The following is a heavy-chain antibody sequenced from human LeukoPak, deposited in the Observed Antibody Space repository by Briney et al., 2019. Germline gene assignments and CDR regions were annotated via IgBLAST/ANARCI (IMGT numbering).Heavy chain of an antibody. Sequence: GGSLRLSCAASGFTFSSYSMNWVRQAPGKGLEWVSSISSSSSYIYYADSVKGRFTISRDNAKNSLYLQMNSLRAEDTAVYYCARAVRAGHRPVYTYYYMDVWGKGTTVTVSS. CDR1: GFTFSSYS. CDR3: ARAVRAGHRPVYTYYYMDV. CDR2: ISSSSSYI. J-gene: IGHJ6*03. V-gene: IGHV3-21*01. D-gene: IGHD5/OR15-5a*01.